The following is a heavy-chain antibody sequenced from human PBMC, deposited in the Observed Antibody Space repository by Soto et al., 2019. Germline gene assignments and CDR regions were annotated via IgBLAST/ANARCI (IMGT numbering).Heavy chain of an antibody. CDR3: AKDGRWLAVAGSYYFDY. CDR2: ISGSGGST. Sequence: GGSLRLSCAASGFTFSSYAMSWVRQAPGKGLEWVSAISGSGGSTYYADSVKGRFTISRDNSKNTLYLQMNSLRAEDTAVYYCAKDGRWLAVAGSYYFDYWGQGTLVTVSS. D-gene: IGHD6-19*01. J-gene: IGHJ4*02. CDR1: GFTFSSYA. V-gene: IGHV3-23*01.